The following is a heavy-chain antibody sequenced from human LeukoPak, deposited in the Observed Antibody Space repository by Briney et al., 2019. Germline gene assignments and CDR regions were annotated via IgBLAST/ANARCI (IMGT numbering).Heavy chain of an antibody. CDR1: GFSFSSYA. CDR2: ISNNGGST. J-gene: IGHJ4*02. V-gene: IGHV3-64*01. CDR3: ARGYDSSGYYYVDY. D-gene: IGHD3-22*01. Sequence: GGSLRLSCKASGFSFSSYAMHWVRQAPGKGLEYVSVISNNGGSTYYANSVKGRFTISRDNSKNTLYLQMGSLRAGDMAVYYCARGYDSSGYYYVDYWGQGTLVTVSS.